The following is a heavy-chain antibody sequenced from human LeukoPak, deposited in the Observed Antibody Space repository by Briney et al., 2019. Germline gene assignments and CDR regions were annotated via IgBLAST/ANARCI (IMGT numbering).Heavy chain of an antibody. CDR1: GFTFSSYA. CDR2: ITGSGGTT. D-gene: IGHD6-13*01. J-gene: IGHJ4*02. Sequence: GGSLRLSCAASGFTFSSYAMSWVRQAPGKGLEWVSAITGSGGTTYYADSMKGRFTISRDNSKNTLYLQMNSLRAEDTAVYYCAKDQGSSWPTTDYFDYWGQGTLVTVSS. V-gene: IGHV3-23*01. CDR3: AKDQGSSWPTTDYFDY.